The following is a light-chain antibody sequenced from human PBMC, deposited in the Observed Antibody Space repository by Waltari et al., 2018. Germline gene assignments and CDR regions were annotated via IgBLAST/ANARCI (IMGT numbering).Light chain of an antibody. V-gene: IGKV4-1*01. J-gene: IGKJ4*01. Sequence: DIVMTQSPESLAVSLGARATINCRSSQSVFYSSNNQDYLAWYQQKPGQPPKLLISWASTRESGVPGRFSGSGSWTDFTLTISSLQAEDVAVYYCQQYYISPLTFGGGTKVEIK. CDR2: WAS. CDR3: QQYYISPLT. CDR1: QSVFYSSNNQDY.